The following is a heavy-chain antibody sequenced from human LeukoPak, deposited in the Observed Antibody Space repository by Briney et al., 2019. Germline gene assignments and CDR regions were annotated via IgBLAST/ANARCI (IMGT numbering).Heavy chain of an antibody. J-gene: IGHJ6*02. CDR1: GGSISSSYYY. D-gene: IGHD6-19*01. V-gene: IGHV4-39*07. CDR3: ASIAVAGILSYYYGMDV. Sequence: SETLSLTCTVSGGSISSSYYYWGWIRQPPGKGLEWIGSIYYSGSTYYNPSLKSRVTISVDTSKNQFSLKLSSVTAADTAVYYCASIAVAGILSYYYGMDVWGQGTTVTVSS. CDR2: IYYSGST.